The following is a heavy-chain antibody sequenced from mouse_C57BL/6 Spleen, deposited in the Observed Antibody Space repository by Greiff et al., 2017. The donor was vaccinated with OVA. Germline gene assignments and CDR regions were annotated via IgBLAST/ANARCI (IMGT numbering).Heavy chain of an antibody. Sequence: EVKLQQSGPELVKPGASVKISCKASGYTFTDYYLNWVKQSHGKSLEWIGDINPNNGGTSYNQKFKGKATLTVDKSSSTAYMELRSLTSEDSAVYYCARSLLITTVVARYYFDYWGQGTTLTVSS. CDR2: INPNNGGT. CDR1: GYTFTDYY. J-gene: IGHJ2*01. V-gene: IGHV1-26*01. CDR3: ARSLLITTVVARYYFDY. D-gene: IGHD1-1*01.